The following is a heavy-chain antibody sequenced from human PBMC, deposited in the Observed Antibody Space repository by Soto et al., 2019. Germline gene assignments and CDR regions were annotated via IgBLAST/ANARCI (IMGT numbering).Heavy chain of an antibody. V-gene: IGHV5-10-1*01. J-gene: IGHJ4*01. CDR3: ARWDGYADL. D-gene: IGHD1-1*01. CDR1: GYTFTTYW. CDR2: IDPGNSYT. Sequence: GESLKISCKGSGYTFTTYWITWVRQTPGKGLEWMGRIDPGNSYTSYNPSFQGHVTLSADMSISTAYLQWSGLRVEDSAVYFCARWDGYADLWGHGTLVTVSS.